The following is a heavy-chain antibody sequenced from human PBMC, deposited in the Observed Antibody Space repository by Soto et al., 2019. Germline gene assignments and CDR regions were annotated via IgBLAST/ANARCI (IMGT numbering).Heavy chain of an antibody. V-gene: IGHV3-48*01. J-gene: IGHJ4*02. CDR2: ISSSSSTI. Sequence: GGSLRLSCAASGFTFSIYSMNWVRQAPGKGLEWVSYISSSSSTIYYADSVKGRFTISRDNAKNSLYLQMNSLRAEDTAVYYCAISPYYYGSGRVLPDYWGQGTLVTVSS. CDR1: GFTFSIYS. D-gene: IGHD3-10*01. CDR3: AISPYYYGSGRVLPDY.